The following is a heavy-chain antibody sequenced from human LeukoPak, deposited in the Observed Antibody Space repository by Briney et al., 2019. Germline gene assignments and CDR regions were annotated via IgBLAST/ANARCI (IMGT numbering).Heavy chain of an antibody. CDR1: GYSISSGYY. D-gene: IGHD1-26*01. Sequence: SETLSLTCTVSGYSISSGYYWGWIRQPPGKGLEWIGSINHSGSTYYNPSLKSRVTISVDTSKNQFSLKLSSVTAADTAVYYCARGSFGHNYYYYMDVWGKGTTVTVSS. CDR3: ARGSFGHNYYYYMDV. CDR2: INHSGST. V-gene: IGHV4-38-2*02. J-gene: IGHJ6*03.